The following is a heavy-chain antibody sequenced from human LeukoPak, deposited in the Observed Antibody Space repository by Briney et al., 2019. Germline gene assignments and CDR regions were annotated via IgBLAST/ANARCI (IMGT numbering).Heavy chain of an antibody. D-gene: IGHD3-22*01. CDR1: GYTFTGYY. CDR3: ARGYYYDSSGYSPV. CDR2: INPNSGGT. V-gene: IGHV1-2*02. J-gene: IGHJ4*02. Sequence: GASVKVSCKASGYTFTGYYMHWVRQAPGQGLEWMGWINPNSGGTNYAQKFQGRVTMTRDTSISTAYMELSRLRSDDTAVYYCARGYYYDSSGYSPVWGQGTLVTVSS.